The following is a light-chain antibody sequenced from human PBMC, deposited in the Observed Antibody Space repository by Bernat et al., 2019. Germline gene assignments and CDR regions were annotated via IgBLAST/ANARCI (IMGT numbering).Light chain of an antibody. Sequence: NFMLTQPHSVSESPGKTVTITCTRSSGSIASNYVQWYQQRPGSSPTSVIYEDNQRPSGVPDRFSGSIDSCSNSASLTISGLKTEDEADYYCQSYDSSNQVFGTGTKVTVL. V-gene: IGLV6-57*01. CDR2: EDN. J-gene: IGLJ1*01. CDR3: QSYDSSNQV. CDR1: SGSIASNY.